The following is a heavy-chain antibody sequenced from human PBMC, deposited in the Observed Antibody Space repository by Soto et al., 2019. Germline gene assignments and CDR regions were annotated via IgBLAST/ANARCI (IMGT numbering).Heavy chain of an antibody. D-gene: IGHD3-10*01. J-gene: IGHJ6*02. CDR1: GFTFSSYG. CDR3: AKRSQLGDYYYYGMDV. CDR2: ISYDGSNQ. V-gene: IGHV3-30*18. Sequence: ESGGGVVQPGKSLRLSCAASGFTFSSYGMHWVRQAPGMRLEWVAIISYDGSNQYYADSVKGRFTISRHNSKNTLYLQMNSLRAEDTAVYYCAKRSQLGDYYYYGMDVWGQGTTVTVSS.